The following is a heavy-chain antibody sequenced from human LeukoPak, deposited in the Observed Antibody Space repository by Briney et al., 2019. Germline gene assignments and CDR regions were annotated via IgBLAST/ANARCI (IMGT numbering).Heavy chain of an antibody. CDR3: AKFLPYYYDSSVPSGYFDY. Sequence: GGSLRLSCVASGFTFSSYAMGWVRQAPGKGLEWVSTISGSGVTTHYAGSVKGRFSISRDNSKNTLYLQMNSLRAEDTAVYYCAKFLPYYYDSSVPSGYFDYWGQGTLVTVSS. D-gene: IGHD3-22*01. J-gene: IGHJ4*02. CDR1: GFTFSSYA. V-gene: IGHV3-23*01. CDR2: ISGSGVTT.